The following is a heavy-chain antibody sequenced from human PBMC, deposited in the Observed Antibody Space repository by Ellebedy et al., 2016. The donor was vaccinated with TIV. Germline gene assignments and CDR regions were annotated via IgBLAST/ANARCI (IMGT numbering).Heavy chain of an antibody. J-gene: IGHJ3*01. CDR1: GLTFSRHA. CDR2: ITDSGGNT. Sequence: GESLKISCAASGLTFSRHAMSWVRQAPGKGLEWVSSITDSGGNTYYADSVKGRFTISRDNSKDTLYLQVNSLRAEDTAIYYCARDPVGVGPAFDVWGQGTMVTVSS. CDR3: ARDPVGVGPAFDV. V-gene: IGHV3-23*01. D-gene: IGHD4-23*01.